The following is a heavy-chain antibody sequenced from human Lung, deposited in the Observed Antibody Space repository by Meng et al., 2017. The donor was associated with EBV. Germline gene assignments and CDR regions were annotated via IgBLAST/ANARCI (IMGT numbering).Heavy chain of an antibody. D-gene: IGHD3-22*01. Sequence: QVQLVQSGSELKKPGASVKVSCKASGYMFTDYYMHWVRQAPGQGLAWMGRINPSSGGTDYAQKFQGRVTMTRDTSFSTAYMELSRLRSDDTAVYHCARRLFNYFDYWGQGTLVTVSS. CDR2: INPSSGGT. CDR3: ARRLFNYFDY. J-gene: IGHJ4*02. CDR1: GYMFTDYY. V-gene: IGHV1-2*06.